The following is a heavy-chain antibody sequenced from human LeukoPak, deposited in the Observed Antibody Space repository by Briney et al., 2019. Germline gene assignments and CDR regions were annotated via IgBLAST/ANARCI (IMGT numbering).Heavy chain of an antibody. CDR3: ARDSGYDSWHWFDP. Sequence: PSETLSLTCTVSGGSISSYYWSWIRQPPGKGVEWIGYIYYSGSTNYNPSLKSRVTISVDTSKNQFSLKLSSVTAADTAVYYCARDSGYDSWHWFDPWGQGTLVTVSS. J-gene: IGHJ5*02. CDR1: GGSISSYY. D-gene: IGHD5-12*01. V-gene: IGHV4-59*01. CDR2: IYYSGST.